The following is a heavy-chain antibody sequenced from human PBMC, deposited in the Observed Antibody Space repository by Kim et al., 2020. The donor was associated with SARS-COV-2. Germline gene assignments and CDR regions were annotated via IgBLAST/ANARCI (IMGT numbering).Heavy chain of an antibody. CDR2: ISAYNGNT. D-gene: IGHD1-26*01. J-gene: IGHJ6*03. CDR1: GYTFTSYG. Sequence: ASVKVSCKASGYTFTSYGISWVRQAPGQGLEWMGWISAYNGNTNYAQKLQGRVTMTTDTSTSTAYMELRSLRSDDTAVYYCARAGIVGAFPYYYYMDVWGKGTTVTVSS. CDR3: ARAGIVGAFPYYYYMDV. V-gene: IGHV1-18*01.